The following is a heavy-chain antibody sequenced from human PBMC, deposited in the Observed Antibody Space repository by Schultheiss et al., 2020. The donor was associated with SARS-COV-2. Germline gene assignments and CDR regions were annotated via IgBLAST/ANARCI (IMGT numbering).Heavy chain of an antibody. CDR2: ISAYNGNT. J-gene: IGHJ5*02. V-gene: IGHV1-18*04. D-gene: IGHD7-27*01. Sequence: ASVKVSCKASGYTFTSYYMHWVRQAPGQGLEWMGWISAYNGNTNYAQKLQGRVTMTTDTSTSTAYMELRSLRSDDTAVYYCARLAGVNWFDPWGQGTLVTVSS. CDR1: GYTFTSYY. CDR3: ARLAGVNWFDP.